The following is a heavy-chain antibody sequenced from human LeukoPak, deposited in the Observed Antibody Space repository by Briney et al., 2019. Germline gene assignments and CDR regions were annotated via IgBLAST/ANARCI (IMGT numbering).Heavy chain of an antibody. J-gene: IGHJ4*02. V-gene: IGHV3-7*03. CDR2: IKQDGSEK. D-gene: IGHD6-19*01. CDR3: AKDRQWLVKPGGYDY. Sequence: GGSLRLSCAASGFTISPYWMSWVRQAPGKGLEWVANIKQDGSEKYYVDSVKGRFTISRDNAKNSLYLQMNSLRAEDTAVYYCAKDRQWLVKPGGYDYWGQGTLVTVSS. CDR1: GFTISPYW.